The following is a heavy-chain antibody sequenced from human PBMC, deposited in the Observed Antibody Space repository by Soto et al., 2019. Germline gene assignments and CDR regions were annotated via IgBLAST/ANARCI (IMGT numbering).Heavy chain of an antibody. CDR3: ARALSSAAGLYFDF. Sequence: SETLSLTCSVSGGSISSYYWIWIGQPAGKGMEWIGRIHTTDGTNYNPSLKSRVTMSIDTSNNQFSLKLSSLTAADTAVYYCARALSSAAGLYFDFWGQGTLVTVSS. CDR2: IHTTDGT. J-gene: IGHJ4*02. CDR1: GGSISSYY. V-gene: IGHV4-4*07. D-gene: IGHD6-13*01.